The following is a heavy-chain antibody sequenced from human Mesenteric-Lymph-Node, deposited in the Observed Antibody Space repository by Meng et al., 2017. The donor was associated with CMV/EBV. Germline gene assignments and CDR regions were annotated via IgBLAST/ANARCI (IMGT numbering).Heavy chain of an antibody. V-gene: IGHV3-74*01. J-gene: IGHJ6*02. Sequence: GESLKISCAASGFTFSNYWMHWVRQAPGKGLVWVSRINSDGIVTSYADSVEGRFTISRDNAKNTLYLQMNRLRAEDTAVYYCVREHITIFGVAMYGMDVWGQGTAVTVSS. CDR3: VREHITIFGVAMYGMDV. D-gene: IGHD3-3*01. CDR2: INSDGIVT. CDR1: GFTFSNYW.